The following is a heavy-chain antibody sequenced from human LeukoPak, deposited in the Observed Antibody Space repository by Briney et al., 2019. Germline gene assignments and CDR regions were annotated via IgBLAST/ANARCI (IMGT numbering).Heavy chain of an antibody. Sequence: ASVKVSCKASGYTFTSYDINWVRQATGQGLEWMGWMNPNSGNTGYAQKFQGRVTITRNTSISTAYMELSSLRSEDTAVYYCARDRGLWFGELLDYWGPGTLVTVSS. CDR3: ARDRGLWFGELLDY. V-gene: IGHV1-8*03. J-gene: IGHJ4*02. D-gene: IGHD3-10*01. CDR1: GYTFTSYD. CDR2: MNPNSGNT.